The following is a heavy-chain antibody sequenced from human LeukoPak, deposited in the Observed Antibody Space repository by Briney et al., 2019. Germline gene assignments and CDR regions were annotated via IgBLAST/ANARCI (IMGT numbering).Heavy chain of an antibody. D-gene: IGHD3-22*01. CDR1: GYTFTSYG. CDR2: ISAYNGNT. Sequence: VASVKVSCKASGYTFTSYGISWVRQAPGQGPEWMGWISAYNGNTNYAQKLQGRVTMTTDTSTSTAYMELRSLRSDDTAVYYCASPSYYDSSGYANDAFDIWGQGTMVTVSS. J-gene: IGHJ3*02. CDR3: ASPSYYDSSGYANDAFDI. V-gene: IGHV1-18*01.